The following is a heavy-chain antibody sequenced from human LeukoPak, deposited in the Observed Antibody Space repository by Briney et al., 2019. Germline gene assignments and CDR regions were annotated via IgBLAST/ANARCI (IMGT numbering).Heavy chain of an antibody. J-gene: IGHJ6*02. V-gene: IGHV3-30*18. Sequence: PGGSLRLSCAASGFTFSSYGMHWVRQAPGKGLEWVAVISYDGSNKYYADSVKGRFTISRDNSKNTLYLQMNSLRAEDTAVYYCAKGYSMDVWGQGTTVTVSS. CDR1: GFTFSSYG. CDR3: AKGYSMDV. CDR2: ISYDGSNK.